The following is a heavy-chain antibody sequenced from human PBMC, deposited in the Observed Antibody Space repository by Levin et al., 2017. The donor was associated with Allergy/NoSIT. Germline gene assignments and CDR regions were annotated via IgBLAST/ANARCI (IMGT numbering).Heavy chain of an antibody. V-gene: IGHV3-7*01. Sequence: GGSLRLSCAASGFTFNTYWMSWVHQAPGKGLEWVANIKQDGSEKFYVDSVKGRFTISRDNAKNSLYLQMNSLRVEDTAVYYCARAPDGMDYWGQGTLVTVSS. D-gene: IGHD1-14*01. CDR2: IKQDGSEK. CDR1: GFTFNTYW. J-gene: IGHJ4*02. CDR3: ARAPDGMDY.